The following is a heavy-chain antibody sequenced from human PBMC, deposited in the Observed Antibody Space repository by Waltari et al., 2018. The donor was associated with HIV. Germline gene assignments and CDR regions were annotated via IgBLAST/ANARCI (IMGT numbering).Heavy chain of an antibody. CDR1: GYPFSDND. Sequence: QVQLVQSGTEVKEPGASLKVSCKASGYPFSDNDINWVRQVPGQGLEWMGWMNPKTGNTGFAQTLQGRVILTRDASMNTAYMELNNLTSGDTAVYYCARQGAGDYGDYLFDYWGQGTLLTVSS. CDR2: MNPKTGNT. CDR3: ARQGAGDYGDYLFDY. V-gene: IGHV1-8*01. D-gene: IGHD4-17*01. J-gene: IGHJ4*02.